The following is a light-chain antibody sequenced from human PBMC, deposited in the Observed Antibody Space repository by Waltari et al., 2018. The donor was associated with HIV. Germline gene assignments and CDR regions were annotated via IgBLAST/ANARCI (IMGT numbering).Light chain of an antibody. CDR1: NIESSS. V-gene: IGLV3-21*04. Sequence: SYVLTQPPSVSVAPGKTARLSCGGKNIESSSVHWYQQKPGQAPVLVIYDDTDRPAGIPERFSASNIGNTATLTISRVEAGDEADYYCQVWDSTSDHATFGGGTKLTV. J-gene: IGLJ2*01. CDR3: QVWDSTSDHAT. CDR2: DDT.